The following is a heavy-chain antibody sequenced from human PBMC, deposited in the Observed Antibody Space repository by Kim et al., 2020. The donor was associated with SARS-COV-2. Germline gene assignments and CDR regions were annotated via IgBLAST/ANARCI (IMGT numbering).Heavy chain of an antibody. CDR2: IYSGGST. J-gene: IGHJ5*02. CDR1: GFTVSSNY. CDR3: ARGEGGRGSGSYSFGLFDP. D-gene: IGHD3-10*01. V-gene: IGHV3-53*01. Sequence: GGSLRLSCAASGFTVSSNYMSWVRQAPGKGLEWVSVIYSGGSTYYADSVKGRFTISRDNAKNTLYLQMNSLRAEDTAVYYCARGEGGRGSGSYSFGLFDPGGKGNLVTVSS.